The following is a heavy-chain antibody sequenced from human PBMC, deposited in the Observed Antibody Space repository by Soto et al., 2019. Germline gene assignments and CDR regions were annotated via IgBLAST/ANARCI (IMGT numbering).Heavy chain of an antibody. J-gene: IGHJ4*02. D-gene: IGHD3-22*01. CDR3: ASLGGQQLVETIKYYYDSSGSGIDY. V-gene: IGHV4-30-2*02. Sequence: SETLSLTCAVSGGSISSGGYSWNWIRQPPGKGLEWIGYIYHSGSTYYNPSLKSRVTISVDRSKNQFSLKLNSVTAADTAVYYCASLGGQQLVETIKYYYDSSGSGIDYWRQGTLVTVSS. CDR2: IYHSGST. CDR1: GGSISSGGYS.